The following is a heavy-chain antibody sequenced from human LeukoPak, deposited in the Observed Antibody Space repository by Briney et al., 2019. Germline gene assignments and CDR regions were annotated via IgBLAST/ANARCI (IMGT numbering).Heavy chain of an antibody. Sequence: SETLSLTCTVSGGSISSYYWSWIRRPPGKGLEWIGYIYYSGSTNYNPSLKSRVTISVDTSKNQFSLKLSSVTAADTAVYYCARVQGPMGRGWFDPWGQGTLVTVSS. CDR3: ARVQGPMGRGWFDP. V-gene: IGHV4-59*01. CDR1: GGSISSYY. J-gene: IGHJ5*02. CDR2: IYYSGST. D-gene: IGHD3-10*01.